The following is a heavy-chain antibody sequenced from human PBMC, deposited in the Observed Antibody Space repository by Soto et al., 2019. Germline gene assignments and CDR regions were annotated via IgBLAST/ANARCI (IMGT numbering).Heavy chain of an antibody. Sequence: GGSLRLSCSVSGFTFSNYAMHWVRQAPGKGLEYVSGITSDGDSTWHADSVKDRFTISRDNSKNTLFLQMSSLRVEDTAIYFCVKGNQLLRYYFEFWGPGTLVTVS. CDR3: VKGNQLLRYYFEF. CDR1: GFTFSNYA. CDR2: ITSDGDST. V-gene: IGHV3-64D*06. D-gene: IGHD2-15*01. J-gene: IGHJ4*01.